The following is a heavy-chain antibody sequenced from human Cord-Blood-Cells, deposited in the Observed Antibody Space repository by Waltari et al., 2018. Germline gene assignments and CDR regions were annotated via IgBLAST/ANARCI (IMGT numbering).Heavy chain of an antibody. CDR2: INAGNGNT. CDR1: GYTFTSYA. D-gene: IGHD7-27*01. J-gene: IGHJ2*01. V-gene: IGHV1-3*01. CDR3: ARVSVTGDGNWYFDL. Sequence: VQLVQAGAEVKKPGASVKVSCKASGYTFTSYAMHWLPQAPGQRTEWMGWINAGNGNTKYSQKFQGRVTITRDTSASTAYMELSSLRSEDTAVYYCARVSVTGDGNWYFDLWGRGTLVTVSS.